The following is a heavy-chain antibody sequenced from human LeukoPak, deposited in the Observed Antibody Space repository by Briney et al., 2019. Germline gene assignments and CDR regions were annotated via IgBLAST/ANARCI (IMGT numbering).Heavy chain of an antibody. J-gene: IGHJ4*02. D-gene: IGHD3-9*01. CDR1: GFTFSNYA. V-gene: IGHV3-23*01. CDR3: VIWGDYDVLTGYYVPDY. CDR2: ITGSGTST. Sequence: GRSLRLSCTASGFTFSNYAMSWVRQAPGKGLEWVSAITGSGTSTYYADSLKGRSTISRDNSKNTVFLQMNSLRHEDTAIYYCVIWGDYDVLTGYYVPDYWGQGTLVTVSS.